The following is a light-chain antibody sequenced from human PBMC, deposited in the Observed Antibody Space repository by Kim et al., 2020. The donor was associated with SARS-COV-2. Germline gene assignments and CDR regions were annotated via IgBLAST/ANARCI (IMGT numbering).Light chain of an antibody. V-gene: IGLV2-14*03. J-gene: IGLJ1*01. Sequence: GQSITISCTGTSSDVGAYNYVSWYQQHPGKAPKLMIYDVSNRPSGVSNRFSGSKSGNTASLIISGLQAEDEADYYCSSYTKSSSYVFGTGTKVTVL. CDR3: SSYTKSSSYV. CDR1: SSDVGAYNY. CDR2: DVS.